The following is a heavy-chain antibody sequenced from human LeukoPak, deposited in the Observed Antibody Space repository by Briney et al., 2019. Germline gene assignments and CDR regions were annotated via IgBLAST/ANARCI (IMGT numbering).Heavy chain of an antibody. CDR3: ARALTTLTYEGY. D-gene: IGHD1-1*01. CDR2: ISGSNSYI. V-gene: IGHV3-21*01. Sequence: PGGSLRLSCAASGFTFSSHTMHWIRQAPGKGLEWVSSISGSNSYIFYADSVKGRFTVSRDNAKDSLYLQMNSLRAEDTAVYYCARALTTLTYEGYWGQGTLVTVSS. J-gene: IGHJ4*02. CDR1: GFTFSSHT.